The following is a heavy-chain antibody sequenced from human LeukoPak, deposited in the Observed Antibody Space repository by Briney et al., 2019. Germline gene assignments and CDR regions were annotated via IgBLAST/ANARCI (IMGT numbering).Heavy chain of an antibody. Sequence: ASVKVSCKASGYTFTNYAISWLRQAPGQGLDSMGWISDNNGNTNYAHKFQGRVTMTTDTSTSTAYMELRSVRSDDTAVYYCARDDVLLWFGDLEIWGQGTMVTVSS. CDR3: ARDDVLLWFGDLEI. CDR1: GYTFTNYA. V-gene: IGHV1-18*01. J-gene: IGHJ3*02. D-gene: IGHD3-10*01. CDR2: ISDNNGNT.